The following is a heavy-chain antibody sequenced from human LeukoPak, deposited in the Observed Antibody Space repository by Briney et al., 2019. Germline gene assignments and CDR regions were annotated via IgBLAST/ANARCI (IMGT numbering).Heavy chain of an antibody. D-gene: IGHD2-2*01. CDR3: ARADCSSSTCYLRRSWFDP. J-gene: IGHJ5*02. Sequence: PGGSLKLSCAGSGFSFNYYDMNWVRQAPGKGLEWVSSISPKSDFIYYSASVRDRFTISRDNAENSLYLQMNSLRAEDTAVYYCARADCSSSTCYLRRSWFDPWGQGTLVTVSS. CDR1: GFSFNYYD. CDR2: ISPKSDFI. V-gene: IGHV3-21*01.